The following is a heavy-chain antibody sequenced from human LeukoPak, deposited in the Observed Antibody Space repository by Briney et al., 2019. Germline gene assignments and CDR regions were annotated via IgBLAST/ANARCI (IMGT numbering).Heavy chain of an antibody. Sequence: SETLSLTCTVSGGSISSGGYYWSWIRQHPGKGLEWIGYIYYSGSTYYNPSLKSRVTISVDTSKNQFSLKLSSVTAADTAVYYCAGGDYGGNPYFDYWGQGTLVTVSS. D-gene: IGHD4-23*01. V-gene: IGHV4-31*03. CDR3: AGGDYGGNPYFDY. CDR1: GGSISSGGYY. CDR2: IYYSGST. J-gene: IGHJ4*02.